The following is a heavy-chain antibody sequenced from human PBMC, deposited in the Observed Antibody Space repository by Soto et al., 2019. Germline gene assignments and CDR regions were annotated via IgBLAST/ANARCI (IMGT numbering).Heavy chain of an antibody. CDR2: IYYSGST. Sequence: SETLSLTCTVSGGSISSYYWSWIRQPPGKGLEWIGYIYYSGSTYYNPSLKSRVTISVDTSKNQFSLKLSSVTAADTAVYYCARVSGRYDSSGYHFDYWGQGTLVTVSS. CDR1: GGSISSYY. D-gene: IGHD3-22*01. CDR3: ARVSGRYDSSGYHFDY. V-gene: IGHV4-30-4*01. J-gene: IGHJ4*02.